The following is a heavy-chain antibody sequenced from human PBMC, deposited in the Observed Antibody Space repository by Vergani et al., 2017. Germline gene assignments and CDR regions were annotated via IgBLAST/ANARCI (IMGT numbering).Heavy chain of an antibody. CDR2: ISNDGSNQ. V-gene: IGHV3-30*18. CDR1: GFSFSTYG. Sequence: QVQLVESGGGVVQPGRSRRLSCAASGFSFSTYGMNWVRQAPGKGLEWVAVISNDGSNQYYADSVKGRFTLSRDFSKNTLYLQMNSLRTDDTATYYCAKHFRGWGIDYWGQGTQVIVSS. J-gene: IGHJ4*02. CDR3: AKHFRGWGIDY. D-gene: IGHD3-16*01.